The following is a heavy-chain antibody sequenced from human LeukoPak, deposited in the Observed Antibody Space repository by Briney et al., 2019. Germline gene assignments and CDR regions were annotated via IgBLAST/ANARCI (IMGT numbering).Heavy chain of an antibody. CDR1: GFTFSSYS. CDR2: ISSSSSPI. CDR3: ASLDYGDYGVDY. D-gene: IGHD4-17*01. V-gene: IGHV3-48*01. Sequence: GGSLRLSCAASGFTFSSYSMDWVRQAPGKGLEWVSYISSSSSPIYYADSVKGRFAISRDNAKNSLYLQFNSLRAEDTAVYYCASLDYGDYGVDYWGQGTLVTVSS. J-gene: IGHJ4*02.